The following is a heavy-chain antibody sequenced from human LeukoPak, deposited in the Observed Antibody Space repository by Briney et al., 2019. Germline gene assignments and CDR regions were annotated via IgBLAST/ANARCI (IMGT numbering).Heavy chain of an antibody. CDR1: GFTFSSYA. D-gene: IGHD2-15*01. CDR2: ISYDGSNK. Sequence: GGSLRLSCAASGFTFSSYAMHWVRQAPGKGLEWVAVISYDGSNKYYADSVKGRFTISRDNSKNTLYLQMNSLRAEDTAVYYCAREDYCSGGSCYSNDAFDIWGQGTMVTVSS. CDR3: AREDYCSGGSCYSNDAFDI. V-gene: IGHV3-30*04. J-gene: IGHJ3*02.